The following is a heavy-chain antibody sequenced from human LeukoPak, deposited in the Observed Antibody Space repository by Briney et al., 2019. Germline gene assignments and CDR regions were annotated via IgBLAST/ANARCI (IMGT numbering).Heavy chain of an antibody. V-gene: IGHV3-21*01. D-gene: IGHD5-18*01. Sequence: GGSLRLSCAASGFTFSSYNMNWVRQAPGKGLEWVSSISSSSSYIYYADSVKGRFTISRDNSKNTLYLQMNSLRAEDTAVYYCARGKRSTAPFDYWGQGTLVTVSS. CDR1: GFTFSSYN. CDR3: ARGKRSTAPFDY. J-gene: IGHJ4*02. CDR2: ISSSSSYI.